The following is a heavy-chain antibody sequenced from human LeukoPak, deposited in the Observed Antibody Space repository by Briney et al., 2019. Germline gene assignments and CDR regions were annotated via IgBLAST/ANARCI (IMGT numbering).Heavy chain of an antibody. J-gene: IGHJ4*02. CDR2: ISYTGTN. CDR1: GDYINSGYF. Sequence: PSETLTLTCTVSGDYINSGYFWNWIRQRPGTGLEWIGYISYTGTNYYNPSLRNRLAMSVDTSKNQFSLKLSSMTAADTAVYYCARGNDHFDFWGQGSLVTVSS. CDR3: ARGNDHFDF. V-gene: IGHV4-31*03.